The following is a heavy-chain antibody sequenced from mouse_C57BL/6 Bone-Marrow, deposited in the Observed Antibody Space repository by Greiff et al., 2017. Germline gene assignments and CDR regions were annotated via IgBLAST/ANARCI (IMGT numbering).Heavy chain of an antibody. V-gene: IGHV5-6*01. D-gene: IGHD1-1*01. CDR3: ARRVYDGSSYVPWFAY. Sequence: EVQRVESGGDLVKPGGSLKLSCAASGFTFSSYGMSWVRQTPDKRLEWVATISSGGSYTYYPDSVQGRFTISRDNAKNTLYLQMSSLKSEDTAMSYWARRVYDGSSYVPWFAYWGQGTPVTVSA. CDR2: ISSGGSYT. CDR1: GFTFSSYG. J-gene: IGHJ3*01.